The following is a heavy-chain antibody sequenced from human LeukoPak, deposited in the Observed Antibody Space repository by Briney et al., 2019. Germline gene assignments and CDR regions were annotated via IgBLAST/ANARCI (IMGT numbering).Heavy chain of an antibody. CDR1: GFTFTSSA. CDR2: IVVGSGNT. Sequence: SVKVSCKASGFTFTSSAVQWVRQARGQRLEWIGWIVVGSGNTNYAQKFQERVTITRDMSTSTAYMELSSLRSEDTAVYYCAAAPRGGSIAVTYYFDYWGQGTLVTVSS. V-gene: IGHV1-58*01. D-gene: IGHD6-19*01. J-gene: IGHJ4*02. CDR3: AAAPRGGSIAVTYYFDY.